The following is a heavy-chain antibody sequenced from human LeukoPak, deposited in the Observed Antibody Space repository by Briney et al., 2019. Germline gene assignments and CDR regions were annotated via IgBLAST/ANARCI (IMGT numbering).Heavy chain of an antibody. CDR2: IYYSGST. J-gene: IGHJ5*02. D-gene: IGHD3-10*01. CDR3: ASYYYGSGSYAHNWFDP. CDR1: GGSISSYY. Sequence: SETLSLTCTVSGGSISSYYWSWIRQPPGKGLEWIGYIYYSGSTNYNPSLKSRVTISVDTSKNQFSLKLSSVTAADTAVYYCASYYYGSGSYAHNWFDPWGQGTLVTVSS. V-gene: IGHV4-59*01.